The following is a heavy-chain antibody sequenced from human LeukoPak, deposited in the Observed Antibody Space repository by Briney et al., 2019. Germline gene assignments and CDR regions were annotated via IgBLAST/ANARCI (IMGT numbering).Heavy chain of an antibody. D-gene: IGHD6-19*01. CDR3: ARESIAVAGAPFDY. Sequence: PGGSLRLSCAASGFTFSSYEMNWVRQAPGKGLERDSYISSGSTIYNADSVKGRFTISRDNSKSSLYLQMNSLRAEDTAVYYCARESIAVAGAPFDYWGQGTLVTVSS. J-gene: IGHJ4*02. CDR2: ISSGSTI. V-gene: IGHV3-48*03. CDR1: GFTFSSYE.